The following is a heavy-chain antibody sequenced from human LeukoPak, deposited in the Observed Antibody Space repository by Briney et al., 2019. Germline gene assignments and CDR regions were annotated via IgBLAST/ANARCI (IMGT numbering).Heavy chain of an antibody. CDR1: GFTFGDYA. CDR2: IRRKAYGGTT. J-gene: IGHJ4*02. CDR3: TRFATSLRGFDY. V-gene: IGHV3-49*04. D-gene: IGHD5-24*01. Sequence: GGSLRLSCTASGFTFGDYAMSWVRQAPGKGLEWVGFIRRKAYGGTTEYAASVKGRFTISRDDSKSIAYLQMDSLKTEDTAVYYCTRFATSLRGFDYWGQGTPVTVSS.